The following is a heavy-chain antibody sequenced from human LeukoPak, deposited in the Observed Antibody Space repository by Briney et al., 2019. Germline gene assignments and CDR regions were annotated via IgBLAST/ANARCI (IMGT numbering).Heavy chain of an antibody. V-gene: IGHV4-4*02. J-gene: IGHJ1*01. CDR3: ARHGQRHRSSWYHFHH. CDR2: IYYSGST. D-gene: IGHD6-13*01. CDR1: GGSISSSNW. Sequence: PSGTLSLTCAVSGGSISSSNWWSWVRQPPGKGLEWIGEIYYSGSTNYNRSLRRRGTMSVAKSKHQFSLKLSSVPAAHTAVHYRARHGQRHRSSWYHFHHCGHRPLVTVSS.